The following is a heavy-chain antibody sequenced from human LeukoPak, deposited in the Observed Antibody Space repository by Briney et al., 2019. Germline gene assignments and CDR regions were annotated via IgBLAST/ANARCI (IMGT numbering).Heavy chain of an antibody. CDR2: IYSGGST. CDR3: AREIPHYCSGGSCYSSFGDY. V-gene: IGHV3-53*01. J-gene: IGHJ4*02. Sequence: GGSLRLSCAASGFTVSSSYMSWVRQAPGKGLEWVSVIYSGGSTYYADSVKGRFTISRDNSKHTLYLQMNSLRAEDTAVYYCAREIPHYCSGGSCYSSFGDYWGQGTLVTVSS. D-gene: IGHD2-15*01. CDR1: GFTVSSSY.